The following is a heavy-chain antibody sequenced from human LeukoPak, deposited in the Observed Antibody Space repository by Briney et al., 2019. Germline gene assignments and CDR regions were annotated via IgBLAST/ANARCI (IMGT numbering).Heavy chain of an antibody. Sequence: SVKVSCKASGYTFTSYGISWVRQAPGQGLEWMGGIIPIFGTANYAQKFQGRVTITADESTSTAYMELSSLRSEDTAVYYCARDARLVGATPDDAFDIWGQGTMVTVSS. J-gene: IGHJ3*02. CDR2: IIPIFGTA. V-gene: IGHV1-69*13. CDR3: ARDARLVGATPDDAFDI. CDR1: GYTFTSYG. D-gene: IGHD1-26*01.